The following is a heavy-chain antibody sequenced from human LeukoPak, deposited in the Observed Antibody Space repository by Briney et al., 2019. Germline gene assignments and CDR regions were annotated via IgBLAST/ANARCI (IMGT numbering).Heavy chain of an antibody. CDR2: TRKKANSYTT. V-gene: IGHV3-72*01. J-gene: IGHJ4*02. CDR3: ARVPDSGNYDY. Sequence: GGSLRLSCAASGFTFSSYAMSWVRQAPGKGLEWVGRTRKKANSYTTEYAASVKGRFTISRDDSNSSLYLQMNSLKTEDTAVYYCARVPDSGNYDYWGQGTLVTVSS. CDR1: GFTFSSYA. D-gene: IGHD1-26*01.